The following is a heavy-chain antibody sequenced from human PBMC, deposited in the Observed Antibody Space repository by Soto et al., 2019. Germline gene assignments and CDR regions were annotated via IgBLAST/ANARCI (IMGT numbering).Heavy chain of an antibody. D-gene: IGHD4-17*01. CDR1: GGSISTYY. CDR3: ARWETVTTYFDY. J-gene: IGHJ4*02. Sequence: PWETLSLTCTVSGGSISTYYWSWVRQPPGKGLEWIGYIHYSGSTNYDPSLKSRVTISVDTSKNQFSLKLSSLTAADTAVYYCARWETVTTYFDYWGQGTLVTVSS. CDR2: IHYSGST. V-gene: IGHV4-59*08.